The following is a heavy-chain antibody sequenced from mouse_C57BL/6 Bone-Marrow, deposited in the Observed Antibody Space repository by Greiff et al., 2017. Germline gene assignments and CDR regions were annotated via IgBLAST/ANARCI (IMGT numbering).Heavy chain of an antibody. J-gene: IGHJ1*03. CDR3: ARLITTVPATRWYFDV. CDR2: ISNGGGST. CDR1: GFTFSDYY. V-gene: IGHV5-12*01. D-gene: IGHD1-1*01. Sequence: EVQGVESGGGLVQPGGSLKLSCAASGFTFSDYYMYWVRQTPEKRLEWVAYISNGGGSTYYPDTVKGRFTISRDNAKNTLYLQMSRLKSEDTAMYYCARLITTVPATRWYFDVWGTGTTVTVSS.